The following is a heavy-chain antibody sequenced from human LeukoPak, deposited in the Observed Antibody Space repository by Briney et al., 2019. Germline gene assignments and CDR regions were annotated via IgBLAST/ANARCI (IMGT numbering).Heavy chain of an antibody. Sequence: PSETLSLTCAVYGGSFSGYYWSWIRQPPGKGLEWIGEINHSGSTNYNPSLKSRVTISVDTSKNQFSLKLSSVTAADTAVYYCARDSSSWTPVVPIDYRGQGTLVTVSS. J-gene: IGHJ4*02. V-gene: IGHV4-34*01. CDR3: ARDSSSWTPVVPIDY. CDR1: GGSFSGYY. D-gene: IGHD6-13*01. CDR2: INHSGST.